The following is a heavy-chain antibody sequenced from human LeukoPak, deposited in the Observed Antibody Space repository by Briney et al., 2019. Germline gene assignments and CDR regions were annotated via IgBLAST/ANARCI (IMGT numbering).Heavy chain of an antibody. V-gene: IGHV3-30-3*01. CDR2: ISYDGSNK. J-gene: IGHJ4*02. CDR1: GFTFSSYA. CDR3: ARGSRYYDFWSGYDY. D-gene: IGHD3-3*01. Sequence: GGSPRLSCAASGFTFSSYAMHWVRQAPGKGLEWVAVISYDGSNKYYADSVKGRFTISRDNSKNTLYLQMNSLRAEDTAVYYCARGSRYYDFWSGYDYWGQGTLVTVSS.